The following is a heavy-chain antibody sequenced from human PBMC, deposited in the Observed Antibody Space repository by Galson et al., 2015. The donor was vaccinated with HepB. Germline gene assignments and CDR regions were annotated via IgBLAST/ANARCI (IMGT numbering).Heavy chain of an antibody. CDR1: GYTFTSYA. V-gene: IGHV7-4-1*02. Sequence: SVKVSCKASGYTFTSYAMNWVRQAPGQGLEWMGWINTNTGNPTYAQGFTGRFVFSLDTSVSTAYLQISSLKAEDTAVYYCARGSPLYDFWSGYLSYYYYYMDVWGKGTTVTVSS. CDR2: INTNTGNP. D-gene: IGHD3-3*01. J-gene: IGHJ6*03. CDR3: ARGSPLYDFWSGYLSYYYYYMDV.